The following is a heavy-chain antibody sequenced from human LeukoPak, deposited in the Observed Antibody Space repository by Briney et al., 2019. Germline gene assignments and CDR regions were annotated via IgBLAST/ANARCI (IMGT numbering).Heavy chain of an antibody. J-gene: IGHJ4*02. D-gene: IGHD1-7*01. CDR1: GGSISSSSYY. CDR2: IYYSGST. CDR3: ARHEAGTVGDITTYFDY. Sequence: SETLSLTCTVSGGSISSSSYYWGWIRQPPGKGLGWIGSIYYSGSTYYNPSLKSRVTISVDTSKNQFSLKLSSVTAADTAVYYCARHEAGTVGDITTYFDYWGQGTLVTVSS. V-gene: IGHV4-39*01.